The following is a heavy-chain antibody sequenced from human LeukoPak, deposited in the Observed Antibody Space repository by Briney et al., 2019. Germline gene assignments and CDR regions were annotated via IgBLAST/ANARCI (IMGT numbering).Heavy chain of an antibody. V-gene: IGHV4-38-2*01. CDR3: ARLGTMRYSDY. CDR2: IYHSGST. D-gene: IGHD3-3*01. J-gene: IGHJ4*02. CDR1: GYSISSGYY. Sequence: PSETLSLTCAVSGYSISSGYYWGWIRQPPGKGLEWIGSIYHSGSTYYNPSLKSRVTISVDTSKNQFSLKLSSVTAADTAVYYCARLGTMRYSDYWGQGTLVTVSS.